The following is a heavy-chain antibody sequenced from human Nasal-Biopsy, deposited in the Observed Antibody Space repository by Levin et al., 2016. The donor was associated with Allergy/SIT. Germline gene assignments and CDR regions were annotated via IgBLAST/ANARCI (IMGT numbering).Heavy chain of an antibody. CDR1: GFTFSHYA. D-gene: IGHD2-15*01. CDR3: ARDGGYCSGGRCDKLFDY. V-gene: IGHV3-30*04. J-gene: IGHJ4*02. CDR2: ISYDGGNQ. Sequence: GESLKISCAASGFTFSHYAMYWVRQAPGKGLEWVAVISYDGGNQYYADSIRGRFTISRDNSKNTVYLHMNSLRAEDTAMFYCARDGGYCSGGRCDKLFDYWGQGTLVTVSS.